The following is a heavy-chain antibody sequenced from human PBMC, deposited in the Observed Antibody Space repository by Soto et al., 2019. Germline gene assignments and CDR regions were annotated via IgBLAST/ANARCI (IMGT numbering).Heavy chain of an antibody. Sequence: SETLSLTCAVYGGSFSGYYWSWIRQPPGKGLEWIGEINHSGSTNYSPSLKSRVTISVDTSKNQFSLKLSSVTAADTAVYYCARDNYYYYGMDVWGQGTTVTVSS. CDR1: GGSFSGYY. CDR2: INHSGST. CDR3: ARDNYYYYGMDV. V-gene: IGHV4-34*01. J-gene: IGHJ6*02.